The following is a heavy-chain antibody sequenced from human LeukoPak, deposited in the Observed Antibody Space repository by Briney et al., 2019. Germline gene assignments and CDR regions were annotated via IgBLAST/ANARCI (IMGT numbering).Heavy chain of an antibody. J-gene: IGHJ6*02. CDR3: ARLTGYSSSWYRPSNGMDV. D-gene: IGHD6-13*01. Sequence: GESLKISCKGSGYSFTSYWIGWVRQMPGKGLEWMGIIYPGDSDTRYSPSFQGQVTISADKSISTAYLQWSSLKASDTAMYYCARLTGYSSSWYRPSNGMDVWGQGTTVTVSS. CDR2: IYPGDSDT. V-gene: IGHV5-51*01. CDR1: GYSFTSYW.